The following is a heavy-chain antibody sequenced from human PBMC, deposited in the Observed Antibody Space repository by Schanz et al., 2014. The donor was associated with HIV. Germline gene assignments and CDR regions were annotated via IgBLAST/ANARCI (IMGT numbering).Heavy chain of an antibody. V-gene: IGHV3-23*04. J-gene: IGHJ6*02. CDR1: GFTLSGFW. CDR3: AKDEYYYGSGSYIYFYYGMDV. Sequence: VQLVESGGGVVQPGRSLRLSCAASGFTLSGFWMSWVRQAPGQGLEWVSTISGSGGNTYYADSVKGRFTISRDNSRNTLYLEMNSLRADDTAVYYCAKDEYYYGSGSYIYFYYGMDVWGQGTTVTVSS. CDR2: ISGSGGNT. D-gene: IGHD3-10*01.